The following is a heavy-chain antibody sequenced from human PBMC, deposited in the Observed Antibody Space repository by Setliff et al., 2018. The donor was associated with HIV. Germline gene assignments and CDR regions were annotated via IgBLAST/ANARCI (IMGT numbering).Heavy chain of an antibody. CDR1: GYTFTNQY. D-gene: IGHD2-8*01. Sequence: ASVKVSCKASGYTFTNQYISWVRQAPGQGLQWMGWISPHNGNTKFDEEFQGRVTMTTDPSTNTVYMQLGSLQSDDTAMYYCAKGYSWSVVGALDIWGQGTMVTVS. CDR2: ISPHNGNT. CDR3: AKGYSWSVVGALDI. V-gene: IGHV1-18*01. J-gene: IGHJ3*02.